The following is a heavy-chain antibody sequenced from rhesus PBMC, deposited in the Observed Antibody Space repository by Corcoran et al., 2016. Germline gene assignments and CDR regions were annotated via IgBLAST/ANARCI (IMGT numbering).Heavy chain of an antibody. V-gene: IGHV4-169*02. D-gene: IGHD2-21*01. J-gene: IGHJ4*01. CDR3: ARDDRYCTGSGCYYFDY. CDR2: IYGSGSST. CDR1: GGSISSSY. Sequence: QLQLQESGPGLVKPSETLSVTCAVSGGSISSSYWSWIRPAPGKGLEWIGYIYGSGSSTNYNPSLKSRVTLSVDTSKNQLSLKLSSVTTADTAVYYCARDDRYCTGSGCYYFDYWGQGVLVTVSS.